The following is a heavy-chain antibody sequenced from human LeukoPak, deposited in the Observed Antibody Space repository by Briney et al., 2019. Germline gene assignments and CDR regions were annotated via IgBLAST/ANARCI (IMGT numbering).Heavy chain of an antibody. CDR3: AREDPFQLGIPDY. CDR1: GGSISSGSYY. D-gene: IGHD7-27*01. Sequence: SQTLSLTCTVSGGSISSGSYYWSWIRQPAGKGLEWIGRIYTSGSTNYNPSLKSRVTISVDTSKIQFSPKLSSVTAADTAVYYCAREDPFQLGIPDYWGQGTLVTVSS. V-gene: IGHV4-61*02. CDR2: IYTSGST. J-gene: IGHJ4*02.